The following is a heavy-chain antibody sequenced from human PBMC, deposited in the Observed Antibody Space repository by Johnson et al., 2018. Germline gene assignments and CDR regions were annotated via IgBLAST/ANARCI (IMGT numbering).Heavy chain of an antibody. D-gene: IGHD4-11*01. CDR1: GFTFSNHA. Sequence: VQLVQSGGGLVQPGGSLRLSCAASGFTFSNHAMTWVRQAPGQGLEWVSSISGSVGSTYYADSVKGRFTISRDNSKRMLYLQMNSLRAEDTAVYYCGKGPSTGWNYYSYGMDVWGQGTTVTVSS. J-gene: IGHJ6*02. CDR3: GKGPSTGWNYYSYGMDV. V-gene: IGHV3-23*04. CDR2: ISGSVGST.